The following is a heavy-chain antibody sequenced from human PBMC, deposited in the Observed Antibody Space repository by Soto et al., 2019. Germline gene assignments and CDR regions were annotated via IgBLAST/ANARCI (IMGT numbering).Heavy chain of an antibody. CDR2: VNPNSGNT. V-gene: IGHV1-8*01. CDR3: ARERSDLGGMDV. J-gene: IGHJ6*02. D-gene: IGHD3-16*01. Sequence: QVQLVQSGAEVKKPGASVKVSCKASGYTFTSYDINWVRQATGQGLEWMGWVNPNSGNTAYAQKCQGRVTMTRNTSISTAYMELSRLRSEDTAVYYCARERSDLGGMDVWGQGTTVTVSS. CDR1: GYTFTSYD.